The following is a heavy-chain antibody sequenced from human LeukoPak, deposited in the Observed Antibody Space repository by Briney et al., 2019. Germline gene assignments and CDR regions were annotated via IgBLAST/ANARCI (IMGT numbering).Heavy chain of an antibody. CDR3: ARNLLNAFDI. Sequence: PGGSLRLSCVASGFTVSSNYMSWVRQAPGKGLEWVSIIYSGGSTYYADSVKGRFTISRDNSKNTLYLQMNSLRAEDTAMYYCARNLLNAFDIWGQGTMVTVSS. CDR1: GFTVSSNY. CDR2: IYSGGST. J-gene: IGHJ3*02. D-gene: IGHD1-26*01. V-gene: IGHV3-53*01.